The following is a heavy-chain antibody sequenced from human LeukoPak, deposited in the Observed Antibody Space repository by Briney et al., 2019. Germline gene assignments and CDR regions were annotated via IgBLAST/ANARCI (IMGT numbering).Heavy chain of an antibody. V-gene: IGHV3-72*01. J-gene: IGHJ3*02. Sequence: GGSLRLSCAASGFTFSDHYMDWVRQAPGKGLEWVGRTRNKANSYTTEYAASVKGKFTISRDDSKNSLYLQMNSLKTEDTAAYYCARGQYCSSTSCYGTDAFDIWGQGTMVTVSS. D-gene: IGHD2-2*01. CDR3: ARGQYCSSTSCYGTDAFDI. CDR1: GFTFSDHY. CDR2: TRNKANSYTT.